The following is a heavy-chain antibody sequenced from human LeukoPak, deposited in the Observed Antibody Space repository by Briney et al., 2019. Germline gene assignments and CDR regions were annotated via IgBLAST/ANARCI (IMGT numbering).Heavy chain of an antibody. CDR3: ARDTPYDFWSGYYGGWFDP. V-gene: IGHV4-38-2*02. Sequence: SETLSLTCIVSGYSISSGYYWGWIRQPPGKGLEWIGSIYYSGSTYYNPSLKSRVTISVDTSKNQFSLKLSSVTAADTAVYYCARDTPYDFWSGYYGGWFDPWGQGTLVTVSS. CDR1: GYSISSGYY. D-gene: IGHD3-3*01. CDR2: IYYSGST. J-gene: IGHJ5*02.